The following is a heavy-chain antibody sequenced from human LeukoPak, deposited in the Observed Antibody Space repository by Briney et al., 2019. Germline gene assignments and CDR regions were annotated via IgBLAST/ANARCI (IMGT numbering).Heavy chain of an antibody. V-gene: IGHV4-38-2*02. CDR2: IHHSGST. J-gene: IGHJ5*02. CDR3: VRGQSGSMFHPP. D-gene: IGHD3-10*02. Sequence: PSETLSLTCTVSGYSITGGYYWAWVRQSPGKGLEWIGTIHHSGSTYYSPSLRSRVTTSVNTAKNQFSLTLRSVTAADTAVYYCVRGQSGSMFHPPWGQGTLVTVSS. CDR1: GYSITGGYY.